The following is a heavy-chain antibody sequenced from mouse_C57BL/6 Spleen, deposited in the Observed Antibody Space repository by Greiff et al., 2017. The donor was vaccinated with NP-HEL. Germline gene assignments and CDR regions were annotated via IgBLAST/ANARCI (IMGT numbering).Heavy chain of an antibody. J-gene: IGHJ1*03. CDR2: IDPSDSET. D-gene: IGHD1-1*01. CDR3: AREGYGSSYRYFDV. Sequence: QVQLQQSGAELVRPGSSVKLSCKASGYTFTSYWMHWVKQRPIQGLEWIGNIDPSDSETHYNQKFKDKATLTVDKSSSTAYMQLSSLTSEDSAVYYCAREGYGSSYRYFDVWGTGTTVTVSS. CDR1: GYTFTSYW. V-gene: IGHV1-52*01.